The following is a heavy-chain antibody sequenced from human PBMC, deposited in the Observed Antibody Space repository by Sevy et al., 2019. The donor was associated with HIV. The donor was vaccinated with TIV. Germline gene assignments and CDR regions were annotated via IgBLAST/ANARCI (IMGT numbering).Heavy chain of an antibody. V-gene: IGHV3-23*01. CDR3: AKDQDYYDSSGYYYVIDY. D-gene: IGHD3-22*01. J-gene: IGHJ4*02. CDR1: GFTFSSYA. Sequence: GGSLRLSCAASGFTFSSYAMSWVRQAPGKGLEWVSAISGSGGSTYYADSVKGRFTISRDNSKNTLYLQMNSLRAEDTAVYYCAKDQDYYDSSGYYYVIDYWGQGTLVTVSS. CDR2: ISGSGGST.